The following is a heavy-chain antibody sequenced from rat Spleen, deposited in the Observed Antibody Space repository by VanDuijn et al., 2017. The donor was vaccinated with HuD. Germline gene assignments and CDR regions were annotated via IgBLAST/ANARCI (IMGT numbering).Heavy chain of an antibody. CDR3: ARHNSGYGVMDA. Sequence: EVQLVESDGGLVQPGRSLKLSCAASGFTFSDYNMAWVRQAPKKGLEWVATISYDGSSTYYRDSVKGRFTISRDNAKSTLYLQMDSLRSEDTATFYCARHNSGYGVMDAWGQGASVTVSS. J-gene: IGHJ4*01. V-gene: IGHV5-7*01. CDR1: GFTFSDYN. CDR2: ISYDGSST. D-gene: IGHD4-3*01.